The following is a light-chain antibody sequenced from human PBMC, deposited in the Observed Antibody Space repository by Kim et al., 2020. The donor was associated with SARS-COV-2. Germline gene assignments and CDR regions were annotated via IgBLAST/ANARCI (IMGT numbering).Light chain of an antibody. CDR1: KLGDKY. J-gene: IGLJ2*01. CDR3: QAWDRSTAV. V-gene: IGLV3-1*01. CDR2: QGS. Sequence: VSPGQRAGITCSGDKLGDKYAYWYQQKPGQSAVLVIYQGSKRPSGIPERFSGSNSGNTATLTISGTRAMDEADYYCQAWDRSTAVFGGGTQLTVL.